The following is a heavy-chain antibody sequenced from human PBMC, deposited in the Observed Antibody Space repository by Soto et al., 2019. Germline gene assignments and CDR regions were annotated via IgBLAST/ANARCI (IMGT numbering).Heavy chain of an antibody. V-gene: IGHV3-30*18. D-gene: IGHD5-18*01. CDR3: AKDLRYRPYSYGYVRFTFDY. Sequence: PVGSLRLSCAASGFTFSSYGMHWVRQAPGKGLEWVAVISYDGSNKYYAGSVKGRFTISRDNSKNTLYLQMNSLRAEDTAVYYCAKDLRYRPYSYGYVRFTFDYWGQGTLVTVSS. CDR2: ISYDGSNK. J-gene: IGHJ4*02. CDR1: GFTFSSYG.